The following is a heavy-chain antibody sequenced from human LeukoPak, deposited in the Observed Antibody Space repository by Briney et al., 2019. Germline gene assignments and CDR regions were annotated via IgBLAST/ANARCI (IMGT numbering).Heavy chain of an antibody. V-gene: IGHV4-59*01. J-gene: IGHJ4*02. CDR1: GGSISSYY. CDR3: ARGGWGSFDY. CDR2: IYYSGTT. Sequence: SETLSLTCTVSGGSISSYYWSWVRQPPGKGLEWIAFIYYSGTTNYNPSLKSRVTISLDTSKNQFSLKLISVTAADTAVYYCARGGWGSFDYWGQGTLVTVSS. D-gene: IGHD1-26*01.